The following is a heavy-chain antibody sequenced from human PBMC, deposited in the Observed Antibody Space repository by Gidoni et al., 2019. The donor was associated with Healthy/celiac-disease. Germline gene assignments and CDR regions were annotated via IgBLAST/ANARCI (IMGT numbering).Heavy chain of an antibody. D-gene: IGHD6-13*01. CDR3: ARVLSYSSSWSTLGYFDY. J-gene: IGHJ4*02. V-gene: IGHV1-2*02. CDR2: INPNSGGT. CDR1: GYTFTGYY. Sequence: QVQLVQSGAEVKKPGASVKVSCKASGYTFTGYYMHWVRQAPGQGLEWMGWINPNSGGTNYAQKFQGRVTMTRDTSISTAYMELSRLRSDDTAVYYCARVLSYSSSWSTLGYFDYWGQGTLVTVSS.